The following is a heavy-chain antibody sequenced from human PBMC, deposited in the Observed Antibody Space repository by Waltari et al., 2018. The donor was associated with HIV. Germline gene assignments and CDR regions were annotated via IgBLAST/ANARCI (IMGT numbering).Heavy chain of an antibody. CDR3: ARGLYCGGDCYDRFAEYFQH. CDR2: INHSGST. CDR1: GGSFSGYY. J-gene: IGHJ1*01. D-gene: IGHD2-21*02. V-gene: IGHV4-34*01. Sequence: QVQLQQWGAGLLKPSETLSLTCAVYGGSFSGYYWSWIRQPPGKGLEWIGEINHSGSTNYNPPLKSRVTRSVDTSKNQFSLKLSSVTAADTAVYYCARGLYCGGDCYDRFAEYFQHWGQGTLVTVSS.